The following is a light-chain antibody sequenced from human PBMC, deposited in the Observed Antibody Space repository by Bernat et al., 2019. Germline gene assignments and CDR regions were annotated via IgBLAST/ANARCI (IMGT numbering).Light chain of an antibody. J-gene: IGKJ5*01. CDR2: GAS. Sequence: DIQLTQSPSFLSASVGDRVTISCRASQVIGIYLAWYQQKPGKASNLLIYGASTLQSGVPSRFSGSGSGTEFTLTISSLQPEDLGTYYCQHLNNFPITFGQGTRLDIK. CDR3: QHLNNFPIT. V-gene: IGKV1-9*01. CDR1: QVIGIY.